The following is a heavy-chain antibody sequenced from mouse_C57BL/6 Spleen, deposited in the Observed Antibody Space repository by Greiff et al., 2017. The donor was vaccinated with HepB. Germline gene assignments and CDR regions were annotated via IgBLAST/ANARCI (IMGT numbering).Heavy chain of an antibody. CDR2: IHPNSGST. V-gene: IGHV1-64*01. CDR1: GYTFTSYW. Sequence: QVQLQQPGAELVKPGASVKLSCKASGYTFTSYWMHWVKQRPGQSLEWIGMIHPNSGSTNYNEKFKSKATLTVDKSSSTAYMQLSSLTSEDSAVYYCARSLTGTWYFDYWGQGTTLTVSS. J-gene: IGHJ2*01. CDR3: ARSLTGTWYFDY. D-gene: IGHD4-1*01.